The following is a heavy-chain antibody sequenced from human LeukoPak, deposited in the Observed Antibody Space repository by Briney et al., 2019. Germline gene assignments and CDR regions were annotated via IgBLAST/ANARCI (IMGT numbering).Heavy chain of an antibody. Sequence: ASVKVSCKASGYTFTIYAMHWVRQAPGQRLEWMGWINAGNGNTKYSQKFQGRVTITRDTSASTAYMELSSLRSEDTAVYYCARASPGIAAALGHWGQGTLVTVSS. CDR1: GYTFTIYA. J-gene: IGHJ1*01. CDR2: INAGNGNT. D-gene: IGHD6-13*01. CDR3: ARASPGIAAALGH. V-gene: IGHV1-3*01.